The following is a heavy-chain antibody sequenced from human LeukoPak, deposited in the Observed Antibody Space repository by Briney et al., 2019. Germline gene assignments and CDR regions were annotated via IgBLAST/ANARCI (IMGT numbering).Heavy chain of an antibody. Sequence: GGSLRLSCAASGFTVSSNYMSWARQAPGKGLEWVSVIYSGGSTYYADSVKGRFTISRDNSKNTLYLQMNSLRAEDTAVYYCATTVVPAAKAGIDAFDIWGQGTMVTVSS. J-gene: IGHJ3*02. CDR3: ATTVVPAAKAGIDAFDI. CDR2: IYSGGST. CDR1: GFTVSSNY. D-gene: IGHD2-2*01. V-gene: IGHV3-53*01.